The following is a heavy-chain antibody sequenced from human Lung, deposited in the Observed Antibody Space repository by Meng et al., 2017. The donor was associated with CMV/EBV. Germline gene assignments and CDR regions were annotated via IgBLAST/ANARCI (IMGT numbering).Heavy chain of an antibody. CDR2: INAESTNK. D-gene: IGHD4-17*01. CDR3: TTDPEGDYDFDF. CDR1: GLNFRTYG. V-gene: IGHV3-21*06. J-gene: IGHJ4*02. Sequence: GESLKISCVVSGLNFRTYGMTWVRQASGKGLEFVSHINAESTNKGYADAVKGRFTISRDIAGSSVFLQMNNLRVEDAAVYYCTTDPEGDYDFDFLGQGTLVTVSS.